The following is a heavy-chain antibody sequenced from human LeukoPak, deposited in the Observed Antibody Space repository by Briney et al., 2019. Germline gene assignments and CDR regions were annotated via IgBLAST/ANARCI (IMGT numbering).Heavy chain of an antibody. CDR2: IYYSGSP. CDR3: ARDSGSYFDY. Sequence: SETRSLTCTASGGFISSYYWSCIRQPPGKGLEWIGYIYYSGSPNYNPSLKSRVTISVDTSKNQFSLNLSTVTAADTAVYYCARDSGSYFDYWGQGTLVTVSS. D-gene: IGHD1-26*01. J-gene: IGHJ4*02. CDR1: GGFISSYY. V-gene: IGHV4-59*01.